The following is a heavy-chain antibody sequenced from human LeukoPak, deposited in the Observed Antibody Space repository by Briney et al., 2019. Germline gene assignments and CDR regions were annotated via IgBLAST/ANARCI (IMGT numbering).Heavy chain of an antibody. CDR1: GFTFSSYA. J-gene: IGHJ4*02. D-gene: IGHD6-13*01. Sequence: PGGSLRLSCAASGFTFSSYAMHWVRQAPGKGLEGVAVISYDGSNKYYADSVKGRFTISRDNSKNTLYLQMNSLRAEDTAVYYCARGAWGSSSSTDYWGQGTLVTVSS. V-gene: IGHV3-30-3*01. CDR3: ARGAWGSSSSTDY. CDR2: ISYDGSNK.